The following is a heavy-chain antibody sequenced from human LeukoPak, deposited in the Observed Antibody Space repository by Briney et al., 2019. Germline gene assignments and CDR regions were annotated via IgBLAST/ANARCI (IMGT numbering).Heavy chain of an antibody. D-gene: IGHD1-7*01. Sequence: PGGSLRLSCEASGFTFTSYSMSWVRQAPGQGLEWVSGTSDRGDYTYYADSVKGRFTMSRDSSMNTPYMQMNSLRAEDTAVYYCARKALYNGHYPRHYGGQSTGVSVPSECTRGQ. CDR1: GFTFTSYS. CDR3: ARKALYNGHYPRHYGGQSTGVSVPSECT. J-gene: IGHJ3*01. V-gene: IGHV3-23*01. CDR2: TSDRGDYT.